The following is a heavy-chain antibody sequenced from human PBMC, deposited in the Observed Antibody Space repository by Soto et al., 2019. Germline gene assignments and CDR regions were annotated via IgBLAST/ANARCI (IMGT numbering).Heavy chain of an antibody. D-gene: IGHD3-9*01. Sequence: EVQLLESGGGLVQPGGSLRLSCAASGFTFSNYAMTWVRQASGKGLEWVSAINGDGGGNGGSTYYADSVKGRFTISRDNSRNTLYLHMNNLRVEDTAVYYCAKRPLTWYLGLDYWGQGALVTVSS. CDR2: INGDGGGNGGST. CDR3: AKRPLTWYLGLDY. J-gene: IGHJ4*02. V-gene: IGHV3-23*01. CDR1: GFTFSNYA.